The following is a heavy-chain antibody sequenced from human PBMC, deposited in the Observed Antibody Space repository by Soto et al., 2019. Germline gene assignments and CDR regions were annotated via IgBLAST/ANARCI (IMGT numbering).Heavy chain of an antibody. CDR3: ARVYYYDSSGYPPSYYFDY. CDR2: IIPIFGTA. J-gene: IGHJ4*02. Sequence: SVKVSCKASGGTFSSYAISWVRQAPGQGLEWMGGIIPIFGTANYAQKFQGGVTITADESTSTAYMELSSLRSEDTAVYYYARVYYYDSSGYPPSYYFDYWGQGTLVTVSS. CDR1: GGTFSSYA. D-gene: IGHD3-22*01. V-gene: IGHV1-69*13.